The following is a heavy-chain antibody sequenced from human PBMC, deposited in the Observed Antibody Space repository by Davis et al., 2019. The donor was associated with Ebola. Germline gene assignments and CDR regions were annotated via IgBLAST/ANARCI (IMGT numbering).Heavy chain of an antibody. D-gene: IGHD6-13*01. V-gene: IGHV1-18*01. CDR3: AREAPYSSSWYNWLDP. CDR2: ISAYNGNT. J-gene: IGHJ5*02. Sequence: ASVKVSCKASGYTFTSYGISWVRQAPGQGLEWMGWISAYNGNTNYAQKLQGGVTMTTDTSTSTAYMELRSLRSDDTAVYYCAREAPYSSSWYNWLDPWGQGTLVTVSS. CDR1: GYTFTSYG.